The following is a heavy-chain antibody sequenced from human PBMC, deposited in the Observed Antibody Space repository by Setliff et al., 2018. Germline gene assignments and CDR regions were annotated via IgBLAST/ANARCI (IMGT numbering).Heavy chain of an antibody. CDR1: GYIFTDYY. J-gene: IGHJ6*02. CDR2: INPDSGDA. D-gene: IGHD1-26*01. Sequence: GASVKVSCKSSGYIFTDYYIHWVRQAPGQGLEWMGWINPDSGDANYGPNFQGWVTMTRDTSIDTAYLDLSRLKSDDTAVYYCSRERSRRHCYSGSCDFYYYGLDVWGQGTTVTVS. CDR3: SRERSRRHCYSGSCDFYYYGLDV. V-gene: IGHV1-2*04.